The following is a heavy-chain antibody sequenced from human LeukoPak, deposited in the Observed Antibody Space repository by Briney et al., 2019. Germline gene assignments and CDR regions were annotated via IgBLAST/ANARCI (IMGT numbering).Heavy chain of an antibody. J-gene: IGHJ4*02. Sequence: SETLSLTCVVSGGYISAYYWNWIRQPAGKGLEWIGRLHSSGETTSNPSLMSRATMSLDTSRNHFSLNLTSVTAADTAIYYCATMFGESSDFDRWGQGTLVTVSS. D-gene: IGHD3-10*02. CDR3: ATMFGESSDFDR. V-gene: IGHV4-4*07. CDR1: GGYISAYY. CDR2: LHSSGET.